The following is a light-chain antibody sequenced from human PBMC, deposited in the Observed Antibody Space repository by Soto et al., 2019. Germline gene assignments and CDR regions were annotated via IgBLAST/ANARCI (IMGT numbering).Light chain of an antibody. J-gene: IGLJ2*01. Sequence: QSALTQPASVSGSPGQSITISCTGTSSDVGGYNYVSWYQQHPGKAPKLMIYEVSNRPSGVSNRFSGSKSGNTASLTISGLQAEDDADYYCSSYTSSNVVFGGGTKLTVL. CDR1: SSDVGGYNY. V-gene: IGLV2-14*01. CDR2: EVS. CDR3: SSYTSSNVV.